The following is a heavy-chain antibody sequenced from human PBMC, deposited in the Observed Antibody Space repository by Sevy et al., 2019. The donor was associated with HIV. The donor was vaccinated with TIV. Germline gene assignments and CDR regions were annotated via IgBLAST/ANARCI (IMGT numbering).Heavy chain of an antibody. D-gene: IGHD2-2*02. Sequence: SETLSLTCTVSGDSINTYYWSWIRQPPGKGLEWIGYVSHSGNTNYNPSLKSRVSMSVDTSTNQFSLKVKSVTAADTAVYYCARLRWDLVVDPGATPGCYFDSWGQGTLVTVSS. CDR2: VSHSGNT. CDR1: GDSINTYY. V-gene: IGHV4-59*08. J-gene: IGHJ4*02. CDR3: ARLRWDLVVDPGATPGCYFDS.